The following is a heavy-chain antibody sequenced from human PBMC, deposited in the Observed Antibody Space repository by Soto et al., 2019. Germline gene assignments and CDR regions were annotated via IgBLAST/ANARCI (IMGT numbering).Heavy chain of an antibody. Sequence: PGGSLRLSCAASGFTFSTYWMHWVRQAPGKGLVWVSRIKTDGSVTTYADSVKGRFTISRDNAKNTLYLQMNTLRAEDTAVYYCARDLGGSHDYRGRGTLVTVSS. D-gene: IGHD3-16*01. CDR1: GFTFSTYW. V-gene: IGHV3-74*01. CDR2: IKTDGSVT. CDR3: ARDLGGSHDY. J-gene: IGHJ4*02.